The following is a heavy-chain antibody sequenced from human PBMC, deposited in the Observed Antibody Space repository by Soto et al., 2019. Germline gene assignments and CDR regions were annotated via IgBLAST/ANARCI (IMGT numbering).Heavy chain of an antibody. V-gene: IGHV3-30*18. Sequence: GGSLRLSXAASGFTFSNYAMHWVRQAPGKGLEWVALTSYDGNNEYYTDSVKGRFTISRDNSKNTLFLQMNSPRPEDTAVYYCAKDKGVFNWATSYFDYWGQGALVTVSS. CDR3: AKDKGVFNWATSYFDY. J-gene: IGHJ4*02. CDR2: TSYDGNNE. D-gene: IGHD1-1*01. CDR1: GFTFSNYA.